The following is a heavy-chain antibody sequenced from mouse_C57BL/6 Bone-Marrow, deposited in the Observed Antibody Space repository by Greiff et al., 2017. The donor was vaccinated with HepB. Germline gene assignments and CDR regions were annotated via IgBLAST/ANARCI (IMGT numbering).Heavy chain of an antibody. CDR2: IHPNSGST. CDR3: ARGGVYPFYFDY. J-gene: IGHJ2*01. D-gene: IGHD1-3*01. V-gene: IGHV1-64*01. Sequence: QVQLQQSGAELVKPGASVKLSCKASGYTFTSYWMHWVKQRPGQGLEWIGMIHPNSGSTNYNEKFKSKATLTVDKSSSTAYMQLSSLTSEDSAVYYCARGGVYPFYFDYWGQGTTLTVSS. CDR1: GYTFTSYW.